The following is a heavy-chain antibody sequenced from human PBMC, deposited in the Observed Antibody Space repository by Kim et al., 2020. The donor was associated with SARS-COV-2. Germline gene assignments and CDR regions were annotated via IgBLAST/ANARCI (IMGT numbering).Heavy chain of an antibody. V-gene: IGHV3-23*01. CDR1: GFTFSSYA. CDR3: AKTTGTYLASSYYYGMDV. CDR2: ISDSGGRT. Sequence: GGSLRLSCVASGFTFSSYAMSWVLQAPGKGLEWVSSISDSGGRTYYADSVKGRFTISRDNSKNTLSLQMNSLRAEDTAVYYCAKTTGTYLASSYYYGMDV. J-gene: IGHJ6*01. D-gene: IGHD1-26*01.